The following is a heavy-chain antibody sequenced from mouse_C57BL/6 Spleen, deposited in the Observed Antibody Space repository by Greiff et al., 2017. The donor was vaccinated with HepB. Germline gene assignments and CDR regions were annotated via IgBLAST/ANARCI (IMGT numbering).Heavy chain of an antibody. Sequence: VQLKESGPGLVKPSQSLSLTCSVTGYSITSGYYWNWIRQFPGNKLEWMGYISYDGSNNYNPSLKNRISITRDTARNQFFLKLNSVTTEDTATEYCARDGLRYRFDYWGQGTTLTVSS. CDR1: GYSITSGYY. CDR2: ISYDGSN. V-gene: IGHV3-6*01. J-gene: IGHJ2*01. D-gene: IGHD1-1*01. CDR3: ARDGLRYRFDY.